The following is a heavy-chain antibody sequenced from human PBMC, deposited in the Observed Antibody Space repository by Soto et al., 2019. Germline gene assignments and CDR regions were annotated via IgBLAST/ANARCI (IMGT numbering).Heavy chain of an antibody. CDR1: GSSLDMSKAR. V-gene: IGHV2-5*02. D-gene: IGHD2-15*01. CDR3: VKGSLCTYCHFYFEF. J-gene: IGHJ4*02. Sequence: SGPTLVNPTQTLTLTCTFSGSSLDMSKARVGWVRQPPGKALEWLALIYWDGDEHYSPSLKNRLSITKDTSKDQVVLTLTDMHPADTATWYCVKGSLCTYCHFYFEFWGQGTLVTVSS. CDR2: IYWDGDE.